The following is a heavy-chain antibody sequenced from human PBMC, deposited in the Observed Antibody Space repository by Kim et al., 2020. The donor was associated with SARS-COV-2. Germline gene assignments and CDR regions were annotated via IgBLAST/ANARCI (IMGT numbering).Heavy chain of an antibody. J-gene: IGHJ5*02. CDR3: ARDASQQWLNWFDP. CDR2: ISSSSSYI. CDR1: GFTFSSYS. Sequence: GGSLRLSCAASGFTFSSYSMNWVRQAPGKGLEWVSSISSSSSYIYYADSVKGRFTISRDNAKNSLYLQMNSLRAEDTAVYYCARDASQQWLNWFDPWGQGTLVTVSS. D-gene: IGHD6-19*01. V-gene: IGHV3-21*01.